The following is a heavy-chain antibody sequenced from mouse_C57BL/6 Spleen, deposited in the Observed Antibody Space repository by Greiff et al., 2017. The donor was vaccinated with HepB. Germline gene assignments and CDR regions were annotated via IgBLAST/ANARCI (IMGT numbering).Heavy chain of an antibody. Sequence: DVKLVESGGGLVQPGGSLKLSCAASGFTFSDYGMAWVRQAPRKGPEWVAFFSNLAYSIYYADTVTGRFTISRENAKNTLYLEMSSLRSEDTAMYYCARQAQDVDVWGTGTTVTVSS. V-gene: IGHV5-15*01. CDR2: FSNLAYSI. J-gene: IGHJ1*03. D-gene: IGHD3-2*02. CDR3: ARQAQDVDV. CDR1: GFTFSDYG.